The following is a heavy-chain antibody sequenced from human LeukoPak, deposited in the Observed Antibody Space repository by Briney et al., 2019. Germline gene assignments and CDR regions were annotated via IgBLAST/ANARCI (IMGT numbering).Heavy chain of an antibody. Sequence: SETLSLTCTVSDGSISSSTYYWGWIRQPPGKGLEWIGSIYYSGSTYYNPSLKSRVTISVDTSKSQFSLKLSSVTAADTAVYYCARHDSSDYYYDYWGQGTLDTVSS. D-gene: IGHD3-22*01. CDR2: IYYSGST. CDR3: ARHDSSDYYYDY. V-gene: IGHV4-39*01. CDR1: DGSISSSTYY. J-gene: IGHJ4*02.